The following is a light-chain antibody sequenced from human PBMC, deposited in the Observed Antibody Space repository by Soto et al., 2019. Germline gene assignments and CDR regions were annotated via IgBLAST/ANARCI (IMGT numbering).Light chain of an antibody. Sequence: IILTQSPGTLSLSPGEGATLPCRASQRVDDSHLAWYQLRPGQAPRLIIYGASTRATGIPDRFSGSGSGTDCSLTIRGLKPEDFAVYYCQQYRMSPNTFGQGTRLEI. CDR1: QRVDDSH. J-gene: IGKJ5*01. V-gene: IGKV3-20*01. CDR3: QQYRMSPNT. CDR2: GAS.